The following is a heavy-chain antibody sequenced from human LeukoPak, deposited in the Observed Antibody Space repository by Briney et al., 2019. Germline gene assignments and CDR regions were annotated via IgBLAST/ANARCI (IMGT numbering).Heavy chain of an antibody. CDR2: ISAYKGNT. CDR1: GYDFTSVG. D-gene: IGHD3-10*01. Sequence: ASVKVCCKASGYDFTSVGISWVRQAPGQGLEWMGWISAYKGNTYYAQKLQGRVTMTTDTSTSTAYMELRSLRSDDTAIYYCARDLYYYGSGSYYDVFDVWGQGTMVTVSS. V-gene: IGHV1-18*01. J-gene: IGHJ3*01. CDR3: ARDLYYYGSGSYYDVFDV.